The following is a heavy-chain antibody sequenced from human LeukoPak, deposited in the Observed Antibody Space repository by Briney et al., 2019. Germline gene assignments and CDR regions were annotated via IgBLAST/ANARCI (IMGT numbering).Heavy chain of an antibody. V-gene: IGHV4-34*01. J-gene: IGHJ4*02. Sequence: SETLSLTCAVYGGPFSGYYWSWIRQPPGKGLEWIGEINHSGSTNYNPSLKSRVTISVDTSKNQFSLKLSSVTAADTAVYYCAREGVRGYVDYFDYWGQGTLVTVSS. CDR1: GGPFSGYY. D-gene: IGHD5-12*01. CDR2: INHSGST. CDR3: AREGVRGYVDYFDY.